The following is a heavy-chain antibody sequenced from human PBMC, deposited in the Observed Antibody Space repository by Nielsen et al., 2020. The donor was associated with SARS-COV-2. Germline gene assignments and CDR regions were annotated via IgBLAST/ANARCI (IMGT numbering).Heavy chain of an antibody. J-gene: IGHJ6*02. CDR2: MNPNSGNT. Sequence: ASVKVSCKASGYTFTSYDINWVRQATGQGLEWMGWMNPNSGNTGYAQKFQGRVTMTRNTSISTAYMELSSLRSEDTAVYYCARGQQWYGTMDVWGQGTTVTVSS. V-gene: IGHV1-8*01. CDR1: GYTFTSYD. D-gene: IGHD6-19*01. CDR3: ARGQQWYGTMDV.